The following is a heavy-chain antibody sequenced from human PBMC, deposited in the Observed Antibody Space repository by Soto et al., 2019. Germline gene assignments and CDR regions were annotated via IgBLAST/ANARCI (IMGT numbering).Heavy chain of an antibody. D-gene: IGHD3-10*01. CDR3: ARHNYGSGSTYFDY. CDR2: IYHSGST. V-gene: IGHV4-30-2*01. J-gene: IGHJ4*02. CDR1: GGSISSGGYS. Sequence: PSETLSLTCAVSGGSISSGGYSWSWIRQPPGKGLECIGYIYHSGSTYYNPSLKSRVTISVDRSKNQFSLKLSSVTAADTAVYYCARHNYGSGSTYFDYWGQGTLVTVSS.